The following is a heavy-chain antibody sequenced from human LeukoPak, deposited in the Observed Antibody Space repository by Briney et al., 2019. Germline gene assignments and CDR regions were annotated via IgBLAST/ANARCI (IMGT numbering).Heavy chain of an antibody. CDR1: GYSFTSYW. Sequence: GESLKISCKGSGYSFTSYWIGWVRQMPGKGLEWMGIIYPGDSDTRYSPSFQGQVTISADKSRSTAYLQWSSLKASDTAMYYCARRSDILTGYYKSSYYFDYWGQGTLVTVSS. CDR2: IYPGDSDT. CDR3: ARRSDILTGYYKSSYYFDY. V-gene: IGHV5-51*01. J-gene: IGHJ4*02. D-gene: IGHD3-9*01.